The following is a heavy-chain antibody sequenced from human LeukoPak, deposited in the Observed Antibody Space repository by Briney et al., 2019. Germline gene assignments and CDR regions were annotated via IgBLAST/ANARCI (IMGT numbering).Heavy chain of an antibody. J-gene: IGHJ4*02. CDR2: LSGSGGST. V-gene: IGHV3-23*01. Sequence: KSGGSLRLSCAASGFTFSTYWMHWVRQAPGKGLEWVSALSGSGGSTYYADSVKGRFTISRDNSKNTLYLQMNSLRAEDTAVYYCAKPGNKYSSGWYGADFDYWGQGTLVTVSS. CDR3: AKPGNKYSSGWYGADFDY. CDR1: GFTFSTYW. D-gene: IGHD6-19*01.